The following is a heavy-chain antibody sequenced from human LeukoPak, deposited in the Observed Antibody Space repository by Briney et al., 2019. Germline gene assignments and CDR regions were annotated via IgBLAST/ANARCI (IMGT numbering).Heavy chain of an antibody. CDR1: GFTFSDYY. D-gene: IGHD1-26*01. J-gene: IGHJ4*02. CDR2: ISSSGSTI. V-gene: IGHV3-11*01. Sequence: GGSLRLSCAASGFTFSDYYMSWIRQAPGKGLEWVSYISSSGSTIYYADSVKGRFTISRDNAKNSLYLQMNSLRADDTAVYFCARDSYASGSDYWGQGTLVTVSS. CDR3: ARDSYASGSDY.